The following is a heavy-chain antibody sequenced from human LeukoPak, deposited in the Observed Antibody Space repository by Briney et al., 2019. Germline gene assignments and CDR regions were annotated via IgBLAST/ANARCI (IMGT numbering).Heavy chain of an antibody. Sequence: SETLSLTCTVSGCSLSSYYWSWIRQPPGKGLEGIGYIYYSGCTNYNPSLKSRGTISVDTSKNQFSLKLSSVTAADTAVYYCARGHFDWPNWFDPWGQGTLVTVSS. CDR3: ARGHFDWPNWFDP. V-gene: IGHV4-59*01. CDR1: GCSLSSYY. D-gene: IGHD3-9*01. CDR2: IYYSGCT. J-gene: IGHJ5*02.